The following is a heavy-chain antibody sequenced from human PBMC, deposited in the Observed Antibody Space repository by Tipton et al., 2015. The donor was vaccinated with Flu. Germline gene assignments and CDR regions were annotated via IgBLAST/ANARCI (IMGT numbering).Heavy chain of an antibody. V-gene: IGHV3-48*03. J-gene: IGHJ6*02. CDR3: ARVMSPTPTRRFLEWFAYYYYGMDV. Sequence: VQLVQSGGGLVQPGGSLRLSCAASGFTFSSYEMNWVRQAPGKGLEWVSYISSSGSTIYYADSVKGRFTISRDNAKNSLYLQMNSLRAEDTAVYYCARVMSPTPTRRFLEWFAYYYYGMDVWGQGTTVTVSS. CDR2: ISSSGSTI. CDR1: GFTFSSYE. D-gene: IGHD3-3*01.